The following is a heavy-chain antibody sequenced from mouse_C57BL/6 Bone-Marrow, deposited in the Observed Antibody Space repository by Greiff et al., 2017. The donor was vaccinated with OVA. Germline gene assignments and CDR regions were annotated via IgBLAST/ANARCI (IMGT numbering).Heavy chain of an antibody. V-gene: IGHV5-4*03. CDR2: ISAGGSYT. CDR3: ARETAQGSMVY. J-gene: IGHJ4*01. D-gene: IGHD3-2*02. Sequence: EVKLMESGGGLVKPGGSLKLSCAASGFTFSSYAMSWVRPTPEQRLEWVATISAGGSYTYYPDNVKGRFTISIDNAKNNLYMQMSHLKSEDTAMCYCARETAQGSMVYWGKGTSVTVSS. CDR1: GFTFSSYA.